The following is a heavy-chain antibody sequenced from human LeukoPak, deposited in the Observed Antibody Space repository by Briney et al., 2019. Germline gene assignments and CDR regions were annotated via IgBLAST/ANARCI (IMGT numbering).Heavy chain of an antibody. CDR2: INHSGST. V-gene: IGHV4-34*01. D-gene: IGHD3-22*01. CDR3: AIYHHYYDSRGALSILDY. CDR1: GGSFSGYY. Sequence: SETLSLTCAVYGGSFSGYYWSWIRQPPGKGLEWIGEINHSGSTNYNPSLKSRVTISVDTSKNQFSPKLSSVTAADTAVYYCAIYHHYYDSRGALSILDYGGQGTRVTVS. J-gene: IGHJ4*02.